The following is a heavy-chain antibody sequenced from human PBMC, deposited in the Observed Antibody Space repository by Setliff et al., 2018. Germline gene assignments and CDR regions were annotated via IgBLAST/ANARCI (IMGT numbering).Heavy chain of an antibody. CDR2: ILPMFGTP. V-gene: IGHV1-69*05. CDR3: ARSPAVLGIVYLDP. D-gene: IGHD2-15*01. CDR1: GDSFNNYA. Sequence: SVKVSCKASGDSFNNYAISWVRQAPGQGLEWMGGILPMFGTPAYAQKFQDRVTITTDESTSTDYMELDSLRSEDTSVYYCARSPAVLGIVYLDPWGQGTLGTVSS. J-gene: IGHJ5*02.